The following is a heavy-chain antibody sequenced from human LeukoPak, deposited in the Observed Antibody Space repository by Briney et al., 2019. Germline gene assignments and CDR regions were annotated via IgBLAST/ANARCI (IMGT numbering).Heavy chain of an antibody. CDR3: ANPWNYYGDYEEDYFDY. J-gene: IGHJ4*02. D-gene: IGHD4-17*01. Sequence: ASVKVSCKASGYTFTGYYIHWVRQAPGQGLEWMGWINPNSGGTNYAQKFQGRVTMTSDTSISTAYMELSWLRAEDTAVYYCANPWNYYGDYEEDYFDYWGQGTLVTVSS. CDR1: GYTFTGYY. V-gene: IGHV1-2*02. CDR2: INPNSGGT.